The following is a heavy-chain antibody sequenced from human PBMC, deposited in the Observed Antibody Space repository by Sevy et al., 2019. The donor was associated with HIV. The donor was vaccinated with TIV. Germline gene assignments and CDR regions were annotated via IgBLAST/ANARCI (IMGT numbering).Heavy chain of an antibody. CDR2: ISSSSSYI. V-gene: IGHV3-21*01. CDR1: GFTFSSYS. D-gene: IGHD3-3*01. J-gene: IGHJ6*02. CDR3: ARDGNYDFWSGYCIPYYYYGMDV. Sequence: GGSLRLSCAASGFTFSSYSMNWVHQAPGKGLEWVSSISSSSSYIYYADSVKGRFTISRDNAKNSLYLQMNSLRAEDTAVYYCARDGNYDFWSGYCIPYYYYGMDVWGQGTTVTVSS.